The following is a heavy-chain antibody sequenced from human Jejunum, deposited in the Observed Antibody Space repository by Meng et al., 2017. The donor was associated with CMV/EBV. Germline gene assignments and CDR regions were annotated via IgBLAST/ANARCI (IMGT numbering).Heavy chain of an antibody. CDR2: ISGSGGAT. D-gene: IGHD1-26*01. CDR3: ARRIPREKYYYGMDV. J-gene: IGHJ6*02. V-gene: IGHV3-23*01. Sequence: GFTFSNYAMSWVRQAPGKGLEWVSAISGSGGATYYTDSVKGRFTISRDNSKNTLYLQMSSLRAEDTAVYYCARRIPREKYYYGMDVWGQGTTVTVSS. CDR1: GFTFSNYA.